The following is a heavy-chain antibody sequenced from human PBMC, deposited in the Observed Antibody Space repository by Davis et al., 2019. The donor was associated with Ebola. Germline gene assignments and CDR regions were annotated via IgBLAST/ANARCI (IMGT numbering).Heavy chain of an antibody. V-gene: IGHV3-72*01. D-gene: IGHD2-2*01. J-gene: IGHJ4*02. Sequence: PGGSLRLSCAASGFTLSDHYMDWVRQAPGKGLQWVGRTRNRANSYTTEYAVSVKGRFTISRDDSKNSLYLQMNSLRTEDTALYYCARSCSSTNCYPDYWGQGTLVTVSS. CDR3: ARSCSSTNCYPDY. CDR2: TRNRANSYTT. CDR1: GFTLSDHY.